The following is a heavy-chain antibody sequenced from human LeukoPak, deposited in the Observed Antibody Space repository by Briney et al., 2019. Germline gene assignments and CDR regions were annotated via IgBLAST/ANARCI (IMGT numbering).Heavy chain of an antibody. J-gene: IGHJ4*02. D-gene: IGHD2-2*01. V-gene: IGHV3-21*01. Sequence: GGSLRLSCAASGFTFSSYSMNWVRQAPGKGLEWVSSISSSSSYIYYADSVKGRFTISRDNAKNSLYLQMNSLRAEDTAVYYCARDSCSSTSCYSLDYWGQGTLVTVSS. CDR1: GFTFSSYS. CDR2: ISSSSSYI. CDR3: ARDSCSSTSCYSLDY.